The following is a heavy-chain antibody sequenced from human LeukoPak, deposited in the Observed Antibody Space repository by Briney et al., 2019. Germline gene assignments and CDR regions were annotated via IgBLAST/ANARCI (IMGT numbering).Heavy chain of an antibody. D-gene: IGHD3-9*01. Sequence: SEPLSLTCAVSGYSISSGYYWGWVRQPPGKGLEWIGSIYHSGSTYYNPSLKSRVTISVDTSKNQFSLKLSSVTAADTAVYYCARVYYDILTAENYYFDYWGQGTLVTVSS. CDR2: IYHSGST. CDR3: ARVYYDILTAENYYFDY. J-gene: IGHJ4*02. CDR1: GYSISSGYY. V-gene: IGHV4-38-2*01.